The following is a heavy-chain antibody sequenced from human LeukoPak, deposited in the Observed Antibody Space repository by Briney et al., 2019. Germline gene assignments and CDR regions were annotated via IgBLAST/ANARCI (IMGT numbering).Heavy chain of an antibody. V-gene: IGHV4-61*02. J-gene: IGHJ3*02. D-gene: IGHD3-22*01. Sequence: SETLSLTCTVSGGPISSGSYYWSWIRQPAGKGLEWIGRIYTSGSTNYNPSLKSRVTISVDTSKNQFSLKLSSVTAADTAVYYCAREGYYDSSGYYDAFDIWGQGTMVTVSS. CDR1: GGPISSGSYY. CDR3: AREGYYDSSGYYDAFDI. CDR2: IYTSGST.